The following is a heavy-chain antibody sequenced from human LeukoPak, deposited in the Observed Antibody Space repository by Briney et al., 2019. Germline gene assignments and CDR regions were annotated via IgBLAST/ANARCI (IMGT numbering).Heavy chain of an antibody. CDR2: IYYSGST. CDR3: ARDLAHAFDI. CDR1: GGSISSFY. J-gene: IGHJ3*02. V-gene: IGHV4-59*01. Sequence: SETLSLTCTVSGGSISSFYWNWLRQPPGKGLEWIGYIYYSGSTDYNPSLKSRVTMSVDRSRNRFSLKVSSVTAADTAVYYCARDLAHAFDIWGQGIMVTVSS. D-gene: IGHD3-3*02.